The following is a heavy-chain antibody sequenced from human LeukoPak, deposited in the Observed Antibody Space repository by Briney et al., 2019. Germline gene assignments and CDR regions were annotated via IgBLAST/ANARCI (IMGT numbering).Heavy chain of an antibody. CDR2: ISGSGGST. CDR1: GFTLSTYA. J-gene: IGHJ4*02. D-gene: IGHD4-23*01. CDR3: ARSYGANSY. Sequence: GGSLRLSCEVSGFTLSTYAMNWVRQAPGKGLEWVSAISGSGGSTYYADSVKGRFTISRDNSKNTLYLQMSSLRAEDTAVYYCARSYGANSYWGQGTLVTVSS. V-gene: IGHV3-23*01.